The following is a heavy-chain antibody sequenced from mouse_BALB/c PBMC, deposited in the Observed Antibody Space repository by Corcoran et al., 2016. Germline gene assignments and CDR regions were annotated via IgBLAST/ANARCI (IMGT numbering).Heavy chain of an antibody. CDR1: GYSITSGYY. D-gene: IGHD1-2*01. V-gene: IGHV3-6*02. CDR3: ATVRRPIDY. CDR2: ISYDGSN. Sequence: DVQLQESGPGLVKPSQSLSLTCSVTGYSITSGYYWNWIRQFPGNKLEWIGYISYDGSNNYNTSLKHRISITRAPSKNQFILKLNSVTTDDTAIYYGATVRRPIDYWGEGTIHTASS. J-gene: IGHJ2*01.